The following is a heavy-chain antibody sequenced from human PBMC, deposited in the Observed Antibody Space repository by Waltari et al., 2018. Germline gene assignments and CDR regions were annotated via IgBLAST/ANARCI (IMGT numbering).Heavy chain of an antibody. CDR2: IYHSGST. V-gene: IGHV4-38-2*01. D-gene: IGHD6-6*01. J-gene: IGHJ3*02. CDR1: GYSISSGYY. CDR3: ATEKIAARRRGVYAFDI. Sequence: QVQLQESGPGLVKPSETLSLTCAVSGYSISSGYYWGWIRQPPGKGLEWIGSIYHSGSTYYNPSLKSRVIRSVDTSKTQFSLKLSSVTAADTAVYYCATEKIAARRRGVYAFDIWGQGTMVIVSS.